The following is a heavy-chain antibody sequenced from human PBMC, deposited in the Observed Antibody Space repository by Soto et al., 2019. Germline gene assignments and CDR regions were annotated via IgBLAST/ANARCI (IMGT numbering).Heavy chain of an antibody. CDR3: ARGEDAFFYYGLDV. Sequence: SETLSLTCTVSGGSITSSYWIWIRRPPGKGVEWIAYIYDTGISGYTPSTSYNPSLKSRVTMSVDTSKSQFSLKLTSVTAADTAVYYCARGEDAFFYYGLDVWGQGITVTVSS. V-gene: IGHV4-59*01. CDR2: IYDTGISGYTPST. J-gene: IGHJ6*02. CDR1: GGSITSSY.